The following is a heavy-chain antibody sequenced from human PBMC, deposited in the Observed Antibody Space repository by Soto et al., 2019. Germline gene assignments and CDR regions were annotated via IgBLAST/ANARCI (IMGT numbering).Heavy chain of an antibody. CDR3: AKDFGRGYYDSRGDAFDI. CDR2: ISYDGSNK. V-gene: IGHV3-30*18. CDR1: GFTFSSYG. D-gene: IGHD3-22*01. J-gene: IGHJ3*02. Sequence: PGGSLRLSCSASGFTFSSYGMHWVRQAPGKGLEWVAVISYDGSNKYYADSVKGRFTISRDNSKNTLYLQMNSLRAEDTAVYYCAKDFGRGYYDSRGDAFDIWGQGTMVTVSS.